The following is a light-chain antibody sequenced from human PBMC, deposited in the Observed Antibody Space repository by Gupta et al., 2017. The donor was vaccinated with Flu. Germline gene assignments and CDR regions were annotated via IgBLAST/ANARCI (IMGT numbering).Light chain of an antibody. Sequence: EIVLTQSPATLSLSPGERATLSCSASQSVSSYLAWYQQKPGQAPRLLIYDASNRATGIPARFSGGGSGTTFTLTISSLEPEDVAVYYCQQRSNWPPWTFGQGTKVEIK. J-gene: IGKJ1*01. CDR1: QSVSSY. V-gene: IGKV3-11*01. CDR3: QQRSNWPPWT. CDR2: DAS.